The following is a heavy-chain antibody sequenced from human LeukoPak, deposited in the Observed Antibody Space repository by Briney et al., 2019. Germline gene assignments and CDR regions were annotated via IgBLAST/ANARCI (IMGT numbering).Heavy chain of an antibody. CDR3: ARDANYYGSGSYYSFYY. Sequence: GASVKVFCKASGYTFTSYYMHWVRQAPGQGLEWMGIINPSGGSTSYAQKFQGRVTMTRDMSTSTVYMELSSLRSEDTAVYYCARDANYYGSGSYYSFYYWGQGTLVTVSS. V-gene: IGHV1-46*01. CDR1: GYTFTSYY. CDR2: INPSGGST. D-gene: IGHD3-10*01. J-gene: IGHJ4*02.